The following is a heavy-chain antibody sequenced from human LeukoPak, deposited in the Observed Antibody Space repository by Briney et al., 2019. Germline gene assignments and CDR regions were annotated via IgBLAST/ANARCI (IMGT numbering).Heavy chain of an antibody. CDR3: ASAYNYASGSFDI. CDR1: GFTVSSNY. CDR2: IYSGGST. D-gene: IGHD3-10*01. Sequence: GGSLRLSCAASGFTVSSNYMSWVRQAPGKGLEWVSVIYSGGSTYYADSVKGRFTISRDKSKNTLYLQMNSLRAKDTAVYYCASAYNYASGSFDIWGQGTMVTVSS. V-gene: IGHV3-53*01. J-gene: IGHJ3*02.